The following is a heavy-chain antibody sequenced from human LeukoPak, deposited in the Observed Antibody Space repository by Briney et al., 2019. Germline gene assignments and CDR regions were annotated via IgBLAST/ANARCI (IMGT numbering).Heavy chain of an antibody. V-gene: IGHV4-59*01. D-gene: IGHD5-18*01. CDR3: ARAVVDTAMAYDY. J-gene: IGHJ4*02. Sequence: TPSETLSLTCTVSGGSISSYYWSWIRQPPGKGLEWIGYIYYSGSTNYNPSLKGRVTMSADTSKNQFSLKLSSVTAADTAVYYCARAVVDTAMAYDYWGQGTLVTVSS. CDR2: IYYSGST. CDR1: GGSISSYY.